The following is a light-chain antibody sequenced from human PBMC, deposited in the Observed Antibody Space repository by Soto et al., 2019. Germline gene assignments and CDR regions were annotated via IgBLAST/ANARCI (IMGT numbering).Light chain of an antibody. CDR3: MQALQTPWT. CDR1: RSLLHSNGYTY. CDR2: LGS. J-gene: IGKJ1*01. Sequence: DIVMTQSPLSLPVTPGEPASISCRSSRSLLHSNGYTYLDWYLQKPGQSAQLLIYLGSNRASGVPDRFSGSGSGTYFTLKISRVEAEDVWVYYCMQALQTPWTFGQGTKMEIK. V-gene: IGKV2-28*01.